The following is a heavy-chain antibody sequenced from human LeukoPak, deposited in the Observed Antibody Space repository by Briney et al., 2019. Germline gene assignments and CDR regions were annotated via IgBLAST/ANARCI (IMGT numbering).Heavy chain of an antibody. CDR2: VNSDGSST. D-gene: IGHD5-24*01. Sequence: PGGSLRLSCAASGFTFSSYWMHWIRQAPGKGLVWVSRVNSDGSSTTYADSVKGRFTISRDNAENTLYLQMNSLRVEDSAVYYCVRDRDEGAFDIWGQGTMVTVSS. CDR1: GFTFSSYW. J-gene: IGHJ3*02. V-gene: IGHV3-74*01. CDR3: VRDRDEGAFDI.